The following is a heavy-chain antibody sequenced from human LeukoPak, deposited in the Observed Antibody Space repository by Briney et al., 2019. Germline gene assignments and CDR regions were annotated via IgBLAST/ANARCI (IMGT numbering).Heavy chain of an antibody. D-gene: IGHD5-12*01. CDR3: ARGPSGYHNT. CDR1: GGSISTSSYY. V-gene: IGHV4-39*07. J-gene: IGHJ4*02. Sequence: SETLSLTCTGSGGSISTSSYYWGWIRQPPGKGLECIGNIYYSGSTYYNPSLKSRVTISVDTSKNQFSLKLSSVTAADTAVYYCARGPSGYHNTGGQGTLVTISS. CDR2: IYYSGST.